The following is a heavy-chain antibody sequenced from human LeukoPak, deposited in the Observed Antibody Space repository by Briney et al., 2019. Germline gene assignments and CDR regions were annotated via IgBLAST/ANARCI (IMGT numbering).Heavy chain of an antibody. CDR1: GYTRTGYF. V-gene: IGHV1-2*02. J-gene: IGHJ6*03. Sequence: GASVKDSCKASGYTRTGYFMHWVRQAPGQGVEWMGWINPNRDGKNYVEKLRGRVIMTRDTSLSTAYMWLSRLRSDDTAVYYCARELVGATKTAVAYYYYYMAVGGKGRTVTV. CDR2: INPNRDGK. CDR3: ARELVGATKTAVAYYYYYMAV. D-gene: IGHD1-26*01.